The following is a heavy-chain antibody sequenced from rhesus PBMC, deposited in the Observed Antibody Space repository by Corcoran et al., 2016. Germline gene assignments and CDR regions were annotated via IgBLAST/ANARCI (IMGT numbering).Heavy chain of an antibody. CDR1: GFSLSTTGIG. D-gene: IGHD4-29*01. Sequence: QVTLKESGPALVKPPQTLTMTCALSGFSLSTTGIGVGWTRQPPGKALKWLANIYWNDKKAYNTALKSRLTISRDTSKNQVVLIMTNMDPVDTATYFCARITVTTTYSLDSWGQGVVVTVSS. J-gene: IGHJ6*01. V-gene: IGHV2-95*01. CDR2: IYWNDKK. CDR3: ARITVTTTYSLDS.